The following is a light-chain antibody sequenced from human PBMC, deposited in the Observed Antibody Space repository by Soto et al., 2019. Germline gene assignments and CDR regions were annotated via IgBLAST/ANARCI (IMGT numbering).Light chain of an antibody. CDR3: QQYSSYSWT. V-gene: IGKV1-5*03. J-gene: IGKJ1*01. CDR2: KAS. CDR1: QSIRSR. Sequence: DIQMTQSPSTLSASVGDRVTITCRASQSIRSRLAWYQQKPGKAPNLLIFKASTLQSGVPSRFSGSGSGTEFTLTISSLQPDDFATYYCQQYSSYSWTFGQGTKVDI.